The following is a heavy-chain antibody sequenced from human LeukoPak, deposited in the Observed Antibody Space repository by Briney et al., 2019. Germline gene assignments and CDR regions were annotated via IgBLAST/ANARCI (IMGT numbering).Heavy chain of an antibody. CDR3: ARGLRGATASVWFDP. CDR1: GGSLSGYY. CDR2: INHSGST. J-gene: IGHJ5*02. D-gene: IGHD1-26*01. Sequence: SETLSLTCAVYGGSLSGYYWSRIHQPPGKGLEWIGEINHSGSTNYNPSLKSRVAISVDTSKHQFSLKLSSVTAADTAVYYCARGLRGATASVWFDPWGQGTLVTVSS. V-gene: IGHV4-34*01.